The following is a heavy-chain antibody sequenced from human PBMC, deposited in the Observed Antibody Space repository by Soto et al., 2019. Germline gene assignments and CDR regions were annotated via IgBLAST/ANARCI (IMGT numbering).Heavy chain of an antibody. CDR1: GFTFSSYA. D-gene: IGHD3-22*01. Sequence: GGSQRLSCAASGFTFSSYAMSWVRQAPGKGLEWVSAISGSGGSTYYADSVKGRFTISRDNSKNTLYLQMNSLRAEDTAVYYCAKDRAKTYYYVSSAEGAFDIWGQVTMVTVSS. J-gene: IGHJ3*02. V-gene: IGHV3-23*01. CDR3: AKDRAKTYYYVSSAEGAFDI. CDR2: ISGSGGST.